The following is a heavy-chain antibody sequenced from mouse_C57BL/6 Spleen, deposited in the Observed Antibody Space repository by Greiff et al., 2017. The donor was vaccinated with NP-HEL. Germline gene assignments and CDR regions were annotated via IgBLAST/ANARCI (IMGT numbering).Heavy chain of an antibody. D-gene: IGHD1-1*01. V-gene: IGHV5-15*01. J-gene: IGHJ1*03. CDR1: GFTFSDYG. CDR2: ISNLAYSI. CDR3: ARRGGIYVWYFDV. Sequence: EVHLVESGGGLVQPGGSLKLSCAASGFTFSDYGMAWVRQAPRKGPEWVAFISNLAYSIYYADTVTGRFTISRENAKNTLYLEMSSLRSEDTAMYYCARRGGIYVWYFDVWGTGTTVTVSS.